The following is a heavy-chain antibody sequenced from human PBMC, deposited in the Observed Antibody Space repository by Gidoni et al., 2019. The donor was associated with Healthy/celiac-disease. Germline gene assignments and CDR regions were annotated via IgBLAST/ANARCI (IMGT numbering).Heavy chain of an antibody. CDR3: AHRGIVGATSLAFDI. Sequence: QITLKESGPTLLQPTQTLTLTCTFSGFSLSTSGLGVGWIRRPPEKALEWLALIYWDDDKRHSPSLKSRLTITKDTPKNQVVLTMTNMDPVGTATYYCAHRGIVGATSLAFDIWGQGTMVTVSS. CDR1: GFSLSTSGLG. CDR2: IYWDDDK. V-gene: IGHV2-5*02. J-gene: IGHJ3*02. D-gene: IGHD1-26*01.